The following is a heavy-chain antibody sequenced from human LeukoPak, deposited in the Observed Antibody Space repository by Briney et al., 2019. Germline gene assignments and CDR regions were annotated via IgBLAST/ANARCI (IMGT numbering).Heavy chain of an antibody. D-gene: IGHD4-23*01. J-gene: IGHJ4*02. CDR1: GYTFTNYY. CDR2: INPSGGST. V-gene: IGHV1-46*01. Sequence: ASVKVSCKASGYTFTNYYMHWVRQAPGQGLEWMGIINPSGGSTTYAQKFQGRVTMTRDTSISTAYMELSRLRSDDTAVYYCATHDYGGNSTAHSDYWGQGTLVTVSS. CDR3: ATHDYGGNSTAHSDY.